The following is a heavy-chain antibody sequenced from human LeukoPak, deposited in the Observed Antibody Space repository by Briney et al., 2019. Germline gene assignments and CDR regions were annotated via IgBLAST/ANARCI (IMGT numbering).Heavy chain of an antibody. D-gene: IGHD1-1*01. Sequence: GGSLRLSCAASGFIFRNYYMTWIRQAPGKGLEWVSYISASGDTIYYGDSVRGRFTISRDNAKNSLYLDMNTLKAEDTAVYYCARDPSWKILSYFDYWGQGTLVTVSS. CDR2: ISASGDTI. CDR3: ARDPSWKILSYFDY. J-gene: IGHJ4*02. CDR1: GFIFRNYY. V-gene: IGHV3-11*04.